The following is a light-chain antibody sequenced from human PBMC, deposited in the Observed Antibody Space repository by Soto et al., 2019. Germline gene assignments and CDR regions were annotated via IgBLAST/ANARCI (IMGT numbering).Light chain of an antibody. CDR1: SSDVGYYNY. J-gene: IGLJ1*01. Sequence: QSVLAQPRAVSGSPGQSVTISFTGTSSDVGYYNYVSWYQRHPGKAPKLMIYDVFKRPSWVPDRFSGSKSGNAASLTISGLQAEDEGDYYCCSYAGSYNIYLCGTGTKVP. V-gene: IGLV2-11*01. CDR2: DVF. CDR3: CSYAGSYNIYL.